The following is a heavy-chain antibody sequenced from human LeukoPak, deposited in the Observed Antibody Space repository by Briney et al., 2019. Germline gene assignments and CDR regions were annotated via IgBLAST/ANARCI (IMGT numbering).Heavy chain of an antibody. J-gene: IGHJ5*02. CDR1: GFTFSSYD. CDR2: IGTAGDT. CDR3: ARSVMSRWYSSSWYWFDP. D-gene: IGHD6-13*01. V-gene: IGHV3-13*01. Sequence: GGSLRLSCAASGFTFSSYDMHWVRQATGKGLEWVSAIGTAGDTYYPGSVKGRFTISRENAKNSLYLQMNSLRAEDTAVYYCARSVMSRWYSSSWYWFDPWGQGTLVTVSS.